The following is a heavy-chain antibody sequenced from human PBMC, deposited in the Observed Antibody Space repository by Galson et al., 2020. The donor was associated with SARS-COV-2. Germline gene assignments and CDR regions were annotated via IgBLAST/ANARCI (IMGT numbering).Heavy chain of an antibody. D-gene: IGHD3-3*01. CDR3: AKDSSTTFGGITIYYYYMDV. CDR2: ISGSGGST. CDR1: GFTFSSHA. V-gene: IGHV3-23*01. Sequence: GESLKTSCAAPGFTFSSHAMSWVRPAPGKGLEWVSAISGSGGSTLYAESVKGRFTIPRDNSKNTLYLQMNSLRAEDTAVDYCAKDSSTTFGGITIYYYYMDVWGKGTTVTVSS. J-gene: IGHJ6*03.